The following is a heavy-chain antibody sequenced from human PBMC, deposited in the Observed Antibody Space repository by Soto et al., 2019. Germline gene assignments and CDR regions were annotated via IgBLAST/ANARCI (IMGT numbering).Heavy chain of an antibody. Sequence: QVQLVQSGAEVKKPWASVKVSCTGSGYTFRSYDIHWVRQATGQGLEWMGWVNPNTGNTGYAQKFQGRVTMTRDMSKSSAYMEVNSLTSEDTAIYYCARAYGAGSFDFWGQGTLVSVSS. CDR1: GYTFRSYD. V-gene: IGHV1-8*01. J-gene: IGHJ5*01. CDR2: VNPNTGNT. CDR3: ARAYGAGSFDF. D-gene: IGHD3-10*01.